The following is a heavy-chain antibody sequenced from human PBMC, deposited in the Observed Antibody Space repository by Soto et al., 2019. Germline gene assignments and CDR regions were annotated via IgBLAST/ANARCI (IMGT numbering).Heavy chain of an antibody. Sequence: ASVKVSCKASGYTFTSYYMHWVRQAPGQGLEWMGIINPSGGSTSYAQKFQGRVTMTRDTSTSTVYMELSSLRSEDTAVYYCARLGLPDYYDSTQDVDYWGQGTLVTVSS. V-gene: IGHV1-46*01. CDR3: ARLGLPDYYDSTQDVDY. D-gene: IGHD3-22*01. J-gene: IGHJ4*02. CDR2: INPSGGST. CDR1: GYTFTSYY.